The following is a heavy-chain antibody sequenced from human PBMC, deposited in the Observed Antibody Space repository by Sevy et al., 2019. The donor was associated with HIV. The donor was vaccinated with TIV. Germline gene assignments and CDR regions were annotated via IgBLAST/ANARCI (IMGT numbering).Heavy chain of an antibody. CDR3: AKEGKNIRSWFDP. D-gene: IGHD3-3*02. J-gene: IGHJ5*02. V-gene: IGHV1-18*01. CDR1: GYSFTNYG. CDR2: ISGNNGYT. Sequence: ASVKVSCKASGYSFTNYGIGWVRQAPGHRLEWMGWISGNNGYTNCAQNLQGRVTMTTDTSTSTAYMELRSLRSDDTAIYYCAKEGKNIRSWFDPWGQGTLVTVSS.